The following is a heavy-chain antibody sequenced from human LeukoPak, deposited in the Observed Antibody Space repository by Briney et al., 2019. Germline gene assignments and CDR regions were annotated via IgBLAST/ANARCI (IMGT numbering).Heavy chain of an antibody. J-gene: IGHJ5*02. Sequence: GASVKVSCKASGYTFTSYAMNWVRQAPGQGLEWMGGIIPIFGTANYAQKFQGRVTITADESTSTAYMELSSLRSEDTAVYYCARAVSPKNFNWFDPWGQGTLVTVSS. CDR2: IIPIFGTA. V-gene: IGHV1-69*13. CDR3: ARAVSPKNFNWFDP. CDR1: GYTFTSYA. D-gene: IGHD2/OR15-2a*01.